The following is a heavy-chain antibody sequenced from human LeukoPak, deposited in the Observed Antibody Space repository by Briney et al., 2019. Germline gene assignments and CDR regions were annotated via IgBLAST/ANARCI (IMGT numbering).Heavy chain of an antibody. CDR3: ARDLRGDGYNADY. J-gene: IGHJ4*02. CDR2: INPNSGGT. Sequence: ASVKVSCKASGYTFTGYYMHWVRQAPGQGLEWMGRINPNSGGTNYAQKFQGRVTITRDTSISTAYVELSRLRSDDTAVYYCARDLRGDGYNADYWGQGTLVTVSS. CDR1: GYTFTGYY. V-gene: IGHV1-2*06. D-gene: IGHD5-24*01.